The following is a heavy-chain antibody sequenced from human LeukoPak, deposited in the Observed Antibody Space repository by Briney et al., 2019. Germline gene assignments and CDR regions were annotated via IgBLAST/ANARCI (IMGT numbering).Heavy chain of an antibody. CDR3: LYYYDSSGYYLPDH. CDR1: GLTFGEYA. V-gene: IGHV3-49*04. J-gene: IGHJ4*02. D-gene: IGHD3-22*01. Sequence: PGGSLRLSYTASGLTFGEYAMSWVRQAPGKGLEWVGVIRSKAYGGTTEYAASVKGRFTISRDDSKSIAYLQMNSLKSEDTAVYHCLYYYDSSGYYLPDHWGQGTLVTVSS. CDR2: IRSKAYGGTT.